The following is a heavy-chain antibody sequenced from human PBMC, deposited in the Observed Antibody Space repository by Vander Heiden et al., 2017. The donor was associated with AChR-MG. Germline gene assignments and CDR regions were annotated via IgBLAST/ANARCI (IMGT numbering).Heavy chain of an antibody. CDR1: GGSISSGSYY. D-gene: IGHD3-16*01. J-gene: IGHJ4*02. CDR2: IYTSGST. V-gene: IGHV4-61*02. CDR3: ARSGRLWLPATY. Sequence: QVQLQESGPGLVKPSQTLSLTCTVSGGSISSGSYYWSWIRQPAGKGLEWIGRIYTSGSTNYNPSLKSRVTISVDTSKNQFSLKLSSVTAADTAVYYCARSGRLWLPATYWGQGTLVTVSS.